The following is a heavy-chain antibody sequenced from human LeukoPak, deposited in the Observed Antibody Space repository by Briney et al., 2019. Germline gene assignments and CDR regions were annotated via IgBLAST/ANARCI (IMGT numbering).Heavy chain of an antibody. CDR3: ARDHRVVVAAKYFDY. V-gene: IGHV1-46*01. CDR1: GYTFTSYY. CDR2: INPSGGST. Sequence: ASVKVSCKASGYTFTSYYMHWVRQAPGQGLEWMGIINPSGGSTSYAQKFQGRVTMTRDMSTSTVYMELSSLRSEDTAVYYCARDHRVVVAAKYFDYWGQGTLVTVPS. J-gene: IGHJ4*02. D-gene: IGHD2-15*01.